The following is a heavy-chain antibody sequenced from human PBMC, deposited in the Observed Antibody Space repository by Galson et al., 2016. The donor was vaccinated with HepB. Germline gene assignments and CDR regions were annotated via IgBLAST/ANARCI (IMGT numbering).Heavy chain of an antibody. D-gene: IGHD4-23*01. CDR1: GFAFSSHW. CDR3: VRDHSVVPTTAYNWFDP. J-gene: IGHJ5*02. CDR2: ITSDGTIS. Sequence: SLRLSCAASGFAFSSHWMHWVRQAPGKGLVWVSRITSDGTISNYADSVKGRFTISRDNAKNTLYLQMNSLRAEDTAVYFCVRDHSVVPTTAYNWFDPWGRGTLVTVSS. V-gene: IGHV3-74*01.